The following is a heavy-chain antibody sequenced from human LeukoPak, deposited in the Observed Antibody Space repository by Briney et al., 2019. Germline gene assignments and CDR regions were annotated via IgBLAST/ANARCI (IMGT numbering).Heavy chain of an antibody. CDR1: GFTFSSYA. CDR2: ISGSGGST. V-gene: IGHV3-23*01. CDR3: AKDLRLWPESGYFDY. D-gene: IGHD1-14*01. J-gene: IGHJ4*02. Sequence: GGSLRLSCAASGFTFSSYAMSWVRQAPGKGLEWVSAISGSGGSTYYADSVKGRFTISRDNSKNTLYLQMNSLRAEDTAVYYCAKDLRLWPESGYFDYWGQGTLVTVSS.